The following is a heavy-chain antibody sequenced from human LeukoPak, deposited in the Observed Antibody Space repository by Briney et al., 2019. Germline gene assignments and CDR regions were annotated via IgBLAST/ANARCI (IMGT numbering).Heavy chain of an antibody. J-gene: IGHJ5*02. CDR1: GGSFSGYY. D-gene: IGHD3-22*01. V-gene: IGHV4-34*01. CDR3: ARGRINSGYYRLRHWFDP. CDR2: INHSGST. Sequence: ASETLSLTCAVYGGSFSGYYWSWIRQPPGKGLEWIGEINHSGSTNYNPSLESRVTISVDTSKNQFSLKLSSVTAADTAVYYCARGRINSGYYRLRHWFDPWGQGTLVTVSS.